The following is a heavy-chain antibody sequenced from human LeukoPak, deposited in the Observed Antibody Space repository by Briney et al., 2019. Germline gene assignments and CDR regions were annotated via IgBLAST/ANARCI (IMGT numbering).Heavy chain of an antibody. Sequence: ASVKVSCKASGYTFTGYYMHWVRQAPGQGLEWMGWINPNSGGTNYAQKFQGWVTMTRDTSISTAYMELSRLRSDGTAVYYCARGPLDDTRWWGMAVAGKQYFDYWGQGTLVTVSS. CDR1: GYTFTGYY. V-gene: IGHV1-2*04. J-gene: IGHJ4*02. CDR3: ARGPLDDTRWWGMAVAGKQYFDY. D-gene: IGHD6-19*01. CDR2: INPNSGGT.